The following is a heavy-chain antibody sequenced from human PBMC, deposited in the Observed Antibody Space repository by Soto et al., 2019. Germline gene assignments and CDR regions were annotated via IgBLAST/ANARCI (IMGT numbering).Heavy chain of an antibody. J-gene: IGHJ6*02. V-gene: IGHV3-53*04. D-gene: IGHD3-10*01. CDR1: GFTVSSNY. CDR2: IYSGGST. Sequence: PGGSLRLSCAASGFTVSSNYMSWVRQAPGKGLEWVSVIYSGGSTYYADSVKGRFTISRHNSKNTLYLQMNSLKAEDTAVYYCARDRAYYYGSGSYTAAPYYGMDVWGQGTTVTVSS. CDR3: ARDRAYYYGSGSYTAAPYYGMDV.